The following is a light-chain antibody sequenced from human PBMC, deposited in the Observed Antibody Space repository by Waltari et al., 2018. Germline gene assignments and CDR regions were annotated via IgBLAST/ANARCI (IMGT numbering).Light chain of an antibody. V-gene: IGKV1-NL1*01. J-gene: IGKJ2*01. CDR1: QGILNS. Sequence: DIQMTQSPSSLSASVGDTGTITCRTSQGILNSLAWYQQKSGKAPKVLLSPASRLHSGVPSRFSGSGSGTLYTLTISGLQPEDFATYYCQQYFVFPYTFGQGTKLEI. CDR2: PAS. CDR3: QQYFVFPYT.